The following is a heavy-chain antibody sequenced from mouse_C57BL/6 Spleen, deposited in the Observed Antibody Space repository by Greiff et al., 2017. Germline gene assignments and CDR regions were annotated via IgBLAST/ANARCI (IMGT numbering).Heavy chain of an antibody. CDR3: ARRRYYGSDYYAMDY. J-gene: IGHJ4*01. V-gene: IGHV1-59*01. CDR1: GYTFTSYW. D-gene: IGHD1-1*01. Sequence: QVQLQQPGAELVRPGTSVKLSCKASGYTFTSYWMHWVKQRPGQGLEWIGVIDPSDSYTNYNQKFKGKATLTVDTSSSTAYMQLSSLTSEDSAVYYCARRRYYGSDYYAMDYWGQGTSVTVSS. CDR2: IDPSDSYT.